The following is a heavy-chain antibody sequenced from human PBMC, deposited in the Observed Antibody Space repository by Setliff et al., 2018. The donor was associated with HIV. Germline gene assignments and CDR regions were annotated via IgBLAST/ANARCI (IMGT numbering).Heavy chain of an antibody. CDR3: ARSRSTRDAFDI. D-gene: IGHD1-1*01. CDR1: GFTFSSYW. J-gene: IGHJ3*02. Sequence: GGSLRLSCEASGFTFSSYWMSWVRQAPGKGLEWVANINQDASKKYYVDSVKGRFTISRDNARNSLYLQLSSLRAEDTAVYYCARSRSTRDAFDIWGQGTMVTV. CDR2: INQDASKK. V-gene: IGHV3-7*01.